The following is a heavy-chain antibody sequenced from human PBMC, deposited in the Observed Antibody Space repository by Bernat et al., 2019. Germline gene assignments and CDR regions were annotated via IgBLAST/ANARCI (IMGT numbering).Heavy chain of an antibody. CDR3: ARRSDLWENYWFDH. CDR2: IYYSGST. V-gene: IGHV4-39*01. Sequence: QLQLQESGPGLVKPSETLSLTCTVSGCSISSSSYYWGWIRQPPGKGLEWIGSIYYSGSTYYNPSLKSRVTISVDTSKNQFSLKLGSVTAADTAVYYCARRSDLWENYWFDHWGQGTLVTVSS. CDR1: GCSISSSSYY. D-gene: IGHD1-26*01. J-gene: IGHJ5*02.